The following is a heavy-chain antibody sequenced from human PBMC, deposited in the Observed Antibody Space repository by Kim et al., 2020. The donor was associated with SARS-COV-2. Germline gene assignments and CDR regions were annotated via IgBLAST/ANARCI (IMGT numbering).Heavy chain of an antibody. CDR2: INTNTGNP. CDR3: ARSPGPLWLGCDS. CDR1: GYTFNIFS. V-gene: IGHV7-4-1*02. Sequence: ASVKVSCKTSGYTFNIFSLNWVRQAPGQGLEWMGWINTNTGNPAYAQCFTGRFVFSLDTSVTTAYLQISNVKAEDTAVYYCARSPGPLWLGCDSWGHGTLVTVSP. D-gene: IGHD3-22*01. J-gene: IGHJ4*03.